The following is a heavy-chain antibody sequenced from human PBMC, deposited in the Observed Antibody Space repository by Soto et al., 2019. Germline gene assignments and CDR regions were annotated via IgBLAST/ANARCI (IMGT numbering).Heavy chain of an antibody. CDR3: ARETGFLPILRYCNSPTCPADY. J-gene: IGHJ4*02. CDR2: IKQDGGEK. D-gene: IGHD2-8*02. Sequence: EVQLVESGGGLVQPGGSLRFSCAASGFTFSNYWMTWVRQAPGKGLEWVANIKQDGGEKYYLDSVKGRFTISRDNAKNSLYLQMNSLRTEDTAVYYCARETGFLPILRYCNSPTCPADYWCQGALVTGSS. CDR1: GFTFSNYW. V-gene: IGHV3-7*01.